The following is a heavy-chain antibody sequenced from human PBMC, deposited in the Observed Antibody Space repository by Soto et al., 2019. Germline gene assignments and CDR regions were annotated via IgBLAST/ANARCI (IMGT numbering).Heavy chain of an antibody. CDR2: VSGYSGHS. CDR1: NETLTTYG. D-gene: IGHD6-6*01. Sequence: QVHLVQSGAEVKKPGASVKVSCKASNETLTTYGISWVRQAPGQGLEWMGWVSGYSGHSSSAQEFQDRVSMTTDTSTNTAYIELRSLTSDDSAVYFCARDSSSSGYYYGMDVWGQGHTVTVSS. J-gene: IGHJ6*02. V-gene: IGHV1-18*01. CDR3: ARDSSSSGYYYGMDV.